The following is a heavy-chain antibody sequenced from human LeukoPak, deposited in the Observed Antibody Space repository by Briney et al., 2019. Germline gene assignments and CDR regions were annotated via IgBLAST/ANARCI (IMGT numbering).Heavy chain of an antibody. V-gene: IGHV4-59*01. Sequence: TSETLSLTCTVSGGSISSYYWSWIRQPPGKGLEWIGYIYYSGSTNYNPSLKSRVTISVDTSKNQFSLKLSSVTAADTAVYYCARDNWNYGSSMDVWGQGTTVTVSS. CDR1: GGSISSYY. D-gene: IGHD1-7*01. CDR3: ARDNWNYGSSMDV. CDR2: IYYSGST. J-gene: IGHJ6*02.